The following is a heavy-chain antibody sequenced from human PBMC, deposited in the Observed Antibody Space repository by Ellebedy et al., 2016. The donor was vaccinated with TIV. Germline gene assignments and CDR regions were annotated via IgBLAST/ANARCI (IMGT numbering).Heavy chain of an antibody. Sequence: MPSETLSLTCTASGGSISSYYWSWIRQPPGKGLEWIGYIYYSGSTNYNPSLKSRVTISVDTSKNQFSLKLSSVTAADTAVYYCASVNDYGDLNWGQGTLVTVSS. CDR2: IYYSGST. CDR3: ASVNDYGDLN. CDR1: GGSISSYY. D-gene: IGHD4-17*01. J-gene: IGHJ4*02. V-gene: IGHV4-59*01.